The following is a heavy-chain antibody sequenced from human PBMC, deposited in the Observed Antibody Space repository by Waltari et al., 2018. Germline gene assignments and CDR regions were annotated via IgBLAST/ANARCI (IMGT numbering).Heavy chain of an antibody. CDR3: ARDFSSSWYENYYYYYGMDV. V-gene: IGHV4-38-2*02. CDR1: GYSISSGYY. D-gene: IGHD6-13*01. J-gene: IGHJ6*02. Sequence: SLTCTVSGYSISSGYYWGWIRQPPGKGLEWIGSIYHSGSTYYNPSLKSRVTISVDTSKNQFSLKLSSVTAADTAVYYRARDFSSSWYENYYYYYGMDVWGQGTTVTVSS. CDR2: IYHSGST.